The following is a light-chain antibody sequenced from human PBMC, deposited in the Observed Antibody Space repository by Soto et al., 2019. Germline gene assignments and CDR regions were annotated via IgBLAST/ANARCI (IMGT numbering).Light chain of an antibody. Sequence: DIQMTQSPSSVSASVGDRVTITCRAGQAINRYLAWYQQKPGKAPNLLIYTTSSLQSGVPSRFSGSGSGTDFTLTISSLEPEDFATYYCQQGNRFPLTFGGGTKVEIK. V-gene: IGKV1-12*01. CDR3: QQGNRFPLT. J-gene: IGKJ4*01. CDR2: TTS. CDR1: QAINRY.